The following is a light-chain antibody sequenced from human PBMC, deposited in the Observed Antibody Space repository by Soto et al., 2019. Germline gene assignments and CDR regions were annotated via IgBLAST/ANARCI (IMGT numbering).Light chain of an antibody. CDR1: QTISSW. Sequence: EIQMAQSPSPLSGSLVDRVTITFPASQTISSWLAWYQQKPGKAPKLLNYKASTLKSGVPSRFSGSGSGTEFTLTISSLQPDDFATYYCQHYNSYSEAFGQGTKVDIK. V-gene: IGKV1-5*03. CDR3: QHYNSYSEA. J-gene: IGKJ1*01. CDR2: KAS.